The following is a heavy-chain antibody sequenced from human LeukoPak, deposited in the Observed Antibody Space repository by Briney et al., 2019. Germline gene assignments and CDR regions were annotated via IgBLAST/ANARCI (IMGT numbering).Heavy chain of an antibody. CDR2: IKGDGSST. J-gene: IGHJ6*02. CDR3: ARDYFYGLDV. CDR1: GFTFSNYW. V-gene: IGHV3-74*01. Sequence: GGSLRLSCAASGFTFSNYWMHWVRQTPGEGLVCVSLIKGDGSSTTYADSVKGRFTISKDNAKNTLYLQMNSLRAEDTAVYYCARDYFYGLDVWGQGTTVTVSS.